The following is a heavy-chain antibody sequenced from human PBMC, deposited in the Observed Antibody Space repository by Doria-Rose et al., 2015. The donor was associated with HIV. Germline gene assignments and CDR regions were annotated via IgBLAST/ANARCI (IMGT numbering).Heavy chain of an antibody. Sequence: QVTLKESGPVLVKPTETLTPTCTVSGVSLSSPGMGVSWIRQPPGKALEWLANIFSDDERSYKTSLKSRLTISRGTSKSQVDLTMTDMDPVDTATYYCARIKSSRWYHKYYFDFWGQGTLVIVSA. V-gene: IGHV2-26*01. D-gene: IGHD6-13*01. CDR1: GVSLSSPGMG. CDR3: ARIKSSRWYHKYYFDF. J-gene: IGHJ4*02. CDR2: IFSDDER.